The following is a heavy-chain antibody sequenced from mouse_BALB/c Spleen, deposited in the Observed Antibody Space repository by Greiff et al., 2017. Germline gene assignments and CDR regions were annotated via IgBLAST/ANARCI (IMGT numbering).Heavy chain of an antibody. Sequence: EVQLVESGPSLVKPSQTLSLTCSVTGDSITSGYWNWIRKFPGNKLEYMGYISYSGSTYYNPSLKSRISITRDTSKNQYYLQLNSVTTEDTATYYCARRGKKTTAFAYWGQGTLVTVSA. V-gene: IGHV3-8*02. D-gene: IGHD1-2*01. CDR1: GDSITSGY. CDR3: ARRGKKTTAFAY. J-gene: IGHJ3*01. CDR2: ISYSGST.